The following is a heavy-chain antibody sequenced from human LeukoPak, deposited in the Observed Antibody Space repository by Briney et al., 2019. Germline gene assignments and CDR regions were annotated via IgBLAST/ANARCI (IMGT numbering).Heavy chain of an antibody. CDR3: ARLGLSGWYLLAFDI. J-gene: IGHJ3*02. D-gene: IGHD6-19*01. V-gene: IGHV4-59*08. Sequence: PSETLSLTCTVSGGSISSYYWSWIRQPPGKGLEWIGYIYYSGSTNYNPSLKSRVTISVDTSKNQFSLKLSSVTAADTAVYYCARLGLSGWYLLAFDIWGQGTMVTVSS. CDR1: GGSISSYY. CDR2: IYYSGST.